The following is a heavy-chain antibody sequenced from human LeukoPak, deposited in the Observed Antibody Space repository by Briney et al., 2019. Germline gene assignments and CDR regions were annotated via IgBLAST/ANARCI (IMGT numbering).Heavy chain of an antibody. CDR3: ASGENLGYCSSTSCYSLDY. CDR2: IWYDGTNK. Sequence: GGSLRLSCAVSGFTLSNYGMHWVRQAPGRGLEWVAVIWYDGTNKYYADSVRGRFTISRDSSKNTLYLQMNSLRAEDTAVYYCASGENLGYCSSTSCYSLDYWGQGTLVTVSS. V-gene: IGHV3-33*01. D-gene: IGHD2-2*02. CDR1: GFTLSNYG. J-gene: IGHJ4*02.